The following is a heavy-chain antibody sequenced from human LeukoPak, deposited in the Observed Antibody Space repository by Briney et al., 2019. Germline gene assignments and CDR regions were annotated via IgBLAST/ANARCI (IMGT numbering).Heavy chain of an antibody. D-gene: IGHD2-15*01. CDR2: IGTLGDT. Sequence: GGSLRLSCAASGFTFSSYDMRWVRHAPGKSLEWVAAIGTLGDTYYPGSVKGRFTISRENANNSLYLQMNSLRDGDTAVYYCARGYCSGGSCSTGWFDPWGQGTLVTVSS. V-gene: IGHV3-13*01. CDR1: GFTFSSYD. J-gene: IGHJ5*02. CDR3: ARGYCSGGSCSTGWFDP.